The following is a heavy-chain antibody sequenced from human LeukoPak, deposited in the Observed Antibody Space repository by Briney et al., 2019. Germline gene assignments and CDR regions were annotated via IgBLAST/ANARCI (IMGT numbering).Heavy chain of an antibody. Sequence: GGSLRLSCAASGFTFSTYAMHWVRQAPGKGLEWVASIWYDGSDKYYGDSLKGRFTISRDSSKNILYLQMNSLRADDTATYYCAKGQYGGYGPFDYWGQGTLVTVSS. J-gene: IGHJ4*02. CDR3: AKGQYGGYGPFDY. V-gene: IGHV3-33*06. D-gene: IGHD5-12*01. CDR2: IWYDGSDK. CDR1: GFTFSTYA.